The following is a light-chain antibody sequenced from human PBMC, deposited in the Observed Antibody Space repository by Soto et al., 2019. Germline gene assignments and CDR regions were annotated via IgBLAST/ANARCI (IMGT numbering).Light chain of an antibody. CDR2: DNH. V-gene: IGLV1-51*01. CDR1: ISNIGDYY. Sequence: QYLRTQPHSVSAAPGHNFTMSCSGSISNIGDYYVSLYQQLPVTAPKLLIYDNHNRPSGIPDRFSGSKYGTSATLGITGLQPGDEADYYCGTWDTSLSAGVFGSGTKVTVL. CDR3: GTWDTSLSAGV. J-gene: IGLJ1*01.